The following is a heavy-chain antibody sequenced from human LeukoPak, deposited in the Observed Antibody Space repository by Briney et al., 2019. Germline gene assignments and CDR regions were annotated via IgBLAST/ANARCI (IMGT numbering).Heavy chain of an antibody. V-gene: IGHV1-8*03. D-gene: IGHD6-19*01. CDR3: ARGPDSSGWYSWFDP. J-gene: IGHJ5*02. CDR2: MNPNSGNT. Sequence: AASVKVSCKASGYTFTCYDINWVRQATGQGLEWMGWMNPNSGNTGYAQKFQGRVTITRNTSISTAYMELSSLRSEDTAVYYCARGPDSSGWYSWFDPWGQGTLVTVSS. CDR1: GYTFTCYD.